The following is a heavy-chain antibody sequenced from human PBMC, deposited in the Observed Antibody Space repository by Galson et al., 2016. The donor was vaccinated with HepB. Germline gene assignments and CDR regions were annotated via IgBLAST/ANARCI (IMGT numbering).Heavy chain of an antibody. CDR2: IYQTGTA. Sequence: SETLSLTCAVSGASITNNYWWSWVRQSPGKGLEWIGEIYQTGTAHYNPSFTSRATISIDKSKNQISLRLVSATAADTAVYYCTRGTLGTVATMAFDYWGQGTLVSVTS. CDR1: GASITNNYW. CDR3: TRGTLGTVATMAFDY. J-gene: IGHJ4*02. V-gene: IGHV4-4*02. D-gene: IGHD4/OR15-4a*01.